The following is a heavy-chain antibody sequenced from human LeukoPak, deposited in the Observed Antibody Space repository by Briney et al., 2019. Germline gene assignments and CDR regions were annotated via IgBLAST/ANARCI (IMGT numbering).Heavy chain of an antibody. CDR1: GFTFDDYA. V-gene: IGHV3-9*01. CDR2: ISWNSGSI. J-gene: IGHJ6*02. D-gene: IGHD4/OR15-4a*01. Sequence: PGGSLRLSCAASGFTFDDYAMHWVRQAPGKGLEWVSGISWNSGSIGYADSVKGRFTISRDNSKNTLYLQMNSLRAEDTAEYYCATNSGGAGYYGMDVWGQGTTVTVSS. CDR3: ATNSGGAGYYGMDV.